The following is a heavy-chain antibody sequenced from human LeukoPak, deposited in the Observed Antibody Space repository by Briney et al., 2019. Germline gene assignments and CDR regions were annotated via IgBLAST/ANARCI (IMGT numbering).Heavy chain of an antibody. V-gene: IGHV3-53*01. CDR3: AKDLGGEGGSCFPGY. Sequence: GGSLRLSCAVSGFSVSSNFMSWVRQAPGKGLEWVSVLFSGGTPYYADSVKGRFTISRDHSKSTLYLQMNSLRAEDTAIYYCAKDLGGEGGSCFPGYWGRGTLVTVSS. J-gene: IGHJ4*02. CDR1: GFSVSSNF. D-gene: IGHD3-10*01. CDR2: LFSGGTP.